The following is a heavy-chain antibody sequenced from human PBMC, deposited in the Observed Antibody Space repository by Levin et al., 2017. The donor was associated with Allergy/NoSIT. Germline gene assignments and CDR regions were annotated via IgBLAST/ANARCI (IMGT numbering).Heavy chain of an antibody. CDR1: GFTFSSYS. CDR2: ISSSSSTI. J-gene: IGHJ4*02. D-gene: IGHD3-3*01. CDR3: ARDPPNYDFWSGYYVY. V-gene: IGHV3-48*02. Sequence: GESLKISCAASGFTFSSYSMNWVRQAPGKGLEWVSYISSSSSTIYYADSVKGRFTISRDNAKNSLYLQMNSLRDEDTAVYYCARDPPNYDFWSGYYVYWGQGTLVTVSS.